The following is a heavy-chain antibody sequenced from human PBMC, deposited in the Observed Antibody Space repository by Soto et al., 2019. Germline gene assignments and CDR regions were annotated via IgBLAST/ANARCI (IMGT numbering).Heavy chain of an antibody. Sequence: QITLKESGPTLVKPTQTLTLTCTFSGFSLSTSGVGVGWIRQPPGKALEWLALIYWDDDKRYSPSLKSRLTISRDTSKNQVVLTMTNMDPVDTATYYCAHRFRSGNYSGLDVWGQGTTVTVSS. J-gene: IGHJ6*02. CDR2: IYWDDDK. V-gene: IGHV2-5*02. CDR3: AHRFRSGNYSGLDV. CDR1: GFSLSTSGVG. D-gene: IGHD3-10*01.